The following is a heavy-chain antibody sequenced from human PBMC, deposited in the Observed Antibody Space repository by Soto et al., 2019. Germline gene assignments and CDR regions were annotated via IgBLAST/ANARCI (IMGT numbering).Heavy chain of an antibody. J-gene: IGHJ3*02. Sequence: ASVKVSCKASEYTFTSYAMHWVRQAPGQRLEWMGWINAGNGNTKYSQKFQGRVTITRDTSASTAYMELSSLRSEDTAVYYCARDLYLVPAAIPAFDIWGQGTIVTVSS. V-gene: IGHV1-3*01. CDR1: EYTFTSYA. CDR2: INAGNGNT. D-gene: IGHD2-2*01. CDR3: ARDLYLVPAAIPAFDI.